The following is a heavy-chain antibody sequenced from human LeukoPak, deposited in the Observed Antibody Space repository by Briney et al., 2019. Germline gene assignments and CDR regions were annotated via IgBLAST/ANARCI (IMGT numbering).Heavy chain of an antibody. CDR3: AKDHYWSIDY. J-gene: IGHJ4*02. D-gene: IGHD3-3*01. CDR2: IKGDGIST. Sequence: GGSLRLSCAASGFDFSSNWMHWVRHAPGQGLVWVSRIKGDGISTNYADSVKGRFTISRDIAKNTLYLQMNSLRAEDTGVYYCAKDHYWSIDYWGRGTLVIVSS. V-gene: IGHV3-74*01. CDR1: GFDFSSNW.